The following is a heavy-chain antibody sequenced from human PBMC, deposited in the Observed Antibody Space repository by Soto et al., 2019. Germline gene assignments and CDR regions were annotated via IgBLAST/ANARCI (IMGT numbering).Heavy chain of an antibody. CDR2: ISSSSSYI. Sequence: PGGSLRLSCAACGFTFSSYSMNWVRQAPGKGLEWVSSISSSSSYIYYADSVKGRFTISRDNAKNSLYLQMNSLRAEDTAVYYCARDQFYDFWSGYYFYYYYGMDVWGQGTTVTVS. CDR3: ARDQFYDFWSGYYFYYYYGMDV. D-gene: IGHD3-3*01. J-gene: IGHJ6*02. V-gene: IGHV3-21*01. CDR1: GFTFSSYS.